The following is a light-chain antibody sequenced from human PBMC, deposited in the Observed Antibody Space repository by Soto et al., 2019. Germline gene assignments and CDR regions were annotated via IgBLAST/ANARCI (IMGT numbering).Light chain of an antibody. J-gene: IGKJ4*01. CDR3: QQYSGQSLT. CDR2: DAS. CDR1: ESISSW. Sequence: DIQMTQSPSTLSASVVXRXXXXPXPSESISSWLAWYQQKPGKAPKLLIYDASSLESGVPSRFSGSGSGTEFTLSISSLKPDDFATYYCQQYSGQSLTFGGGTKVDIK. V-gene: IGKV1-5*01.